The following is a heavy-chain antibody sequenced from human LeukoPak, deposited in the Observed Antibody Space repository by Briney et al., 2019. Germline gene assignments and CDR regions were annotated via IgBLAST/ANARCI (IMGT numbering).Heavy chain of an antibody. CDR1: GFTFSGSV. V-gene: IGHV3-73*01. J-gene: IGHJ6*03. CDR3: TRPSELLGIYYYYYVDV. CDR2: IRTKTDDYAT. D-gene: IGHD3-10*01. Sequence: GGSLKLSCAASGFTFSGSVIHWVRQASGKGLKWVGRIRTKTDDYATAYAASVKGRFTISRDDSKNMAYLQMNSLKTEDTAVYYCTRPSELLGIYYYYYVDVWGKGTTVTVSS.